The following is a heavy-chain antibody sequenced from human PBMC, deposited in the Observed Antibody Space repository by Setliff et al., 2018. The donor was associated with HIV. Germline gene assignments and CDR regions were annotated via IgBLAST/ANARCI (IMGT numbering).Heavy chain of an antibody. CDR2: IYDSGST. D-gene: IGHD3-3*01. CDR1: GGSISSSTNW. V-gene: IGHV4-4*02. CDR3: AGGSNFWSGYPR. J-gene: IGHJ3*01. Sequence: KTSETLSLTCTVSGGSISSSTNWWTWVRQTPGKGLEWIGEIYDSGSTNYNPSLKSRVTISVDKSKNQFSLKLKSVTAADTAVYYCAGGSNFWSGYPRWGQGTMVTVS.